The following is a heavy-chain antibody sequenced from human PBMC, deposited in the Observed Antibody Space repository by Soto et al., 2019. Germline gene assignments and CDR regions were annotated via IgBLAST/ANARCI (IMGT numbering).Heavy chain of an antibody. CDR3: ARGHCTNGVCYSDYGMDV. Sequence: PSETLSLTCTASGGSISIGGYYWSCIRQHPGKGLEWIGYIYYSGSTYYNPSLKSRVTISVDTSKNQFSLKLSSVTAADTAVYYCARGHCTNGVCYSDYGMDVWGQGTTVTVSS. CDR1: GGSISIGGYY. D-gene: IGHD2-8*01. CDR2: IYYSGST. V-gene: IGHV4-31*03. J-gene: IGHJ6*02.